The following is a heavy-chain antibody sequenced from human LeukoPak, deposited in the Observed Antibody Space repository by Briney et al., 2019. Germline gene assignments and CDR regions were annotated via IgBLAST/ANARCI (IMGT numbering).Heavy chain of an antibody. Sequence: SETLSLTCTVSGGSISSYYWSWIRQPPGKGLEWIGYIYYSGSTNYNPSLKSRVTISVDTSKNQFSLKLSSVTAADTAVYYCARKSPRPPRGVIESYWYFDRWGRGTLVTVSS. J-gene: IGHJ2*01. CDR1: GGSISSYY. V-gene: IGHV4-59*08. CDR2: IYYSGST. D-gene: IGHD3-16*02. CDR3: ARKSPRPPRGVIESYWYFDR.